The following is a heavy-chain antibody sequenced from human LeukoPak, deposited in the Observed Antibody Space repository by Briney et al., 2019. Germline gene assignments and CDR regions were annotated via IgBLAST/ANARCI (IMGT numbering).Heavy chain of an antibody. CDR3: TKSDGRSGYSLFDY. D-gene: IGHD3-3*01. V-gene: IGHV3-15*01. CDR1: GFTFSNAW. CDR2: IKSKTDGGTT. J-gene: IGHJ4*02. Sequence: PGGSLRLSCAASGFTFSNAWMSWVRQAPGKGLEWVGRIKSKTDGGTTDYAAPVKGRFTISRDDSKNTLYLQMNSLKTEDTAVYHCTKSDGRSGYSLFDYWGQGTLVTVSS.